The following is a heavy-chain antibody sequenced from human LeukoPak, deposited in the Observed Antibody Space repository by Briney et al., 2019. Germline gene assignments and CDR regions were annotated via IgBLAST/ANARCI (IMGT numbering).Heavy chain of an antibody. J-gene: IGHJ4*02. D-gene: IGHD2-15*01. V-gene: IGHV4-59*01. CDR2: IYYSGST. CDR3: ARDGAGSWNFDY. Sequence: SETLSLTCTVSGGSISSYYWSWIRQPPGKGLEWIGYIYYSGSTNYNPSLKSRVTISVDTSKNQFSPKLSSVTAADTAVYYCARDGAGSWNFDYWGQGTLVTVSS. CDR1: GGSISSYY.